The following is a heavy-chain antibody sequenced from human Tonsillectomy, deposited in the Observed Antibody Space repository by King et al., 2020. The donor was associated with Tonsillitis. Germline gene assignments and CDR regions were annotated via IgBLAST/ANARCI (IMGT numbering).Heavy chain of an antibody. D-gene: IGHD2-2*01. V-gene: IGHV4-31*03. CDR2: IYYSGST. CDR1: GGSISSGGYY. CDR3: ARDLRLVVPAAIHNWFDP. J-gene: IGHJ5*02. Sequence: QLQESGPGLVKPSQTLSLTCTVSGGSISSGGYYWSWIRQHPGKGLEWIGYIYYSGSTYYNPSLKSRVTISVDTSKNQFSLKLSSVTAADTAVYYCARDLRLVVPAAIHNWFDPWGQGTLVTVSS.